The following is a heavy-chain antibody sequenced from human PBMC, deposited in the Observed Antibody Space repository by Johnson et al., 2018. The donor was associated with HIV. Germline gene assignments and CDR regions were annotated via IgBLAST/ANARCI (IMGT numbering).Heavy chain of an antibody. D-gene: IGHD1-1*01. CDR3: ARVRPKGSFDI. CDR1: GFTFKNHW. CDR2: ISSSGSTI. Sequence: MLLVESGGGLIQPGGSLRLSCVASGFTFKNHWMQWVRQVPGKGLVWVSRISSSGSTIYYADSVKGRFTISRDNAKNSLYLQMNSLRAEDTAVYYCARVRPKGSFDIWGQGTMVTVSS. J-gene: IGHJ3*02. V-gene: IGHV3-48*04.